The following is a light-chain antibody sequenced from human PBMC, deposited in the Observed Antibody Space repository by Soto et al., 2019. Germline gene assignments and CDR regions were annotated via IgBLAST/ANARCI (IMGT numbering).Light chain of an antibody. J-gene: IGKJ1*01. CDR1: QTIGSN. Sequence: EVVLTQSPVSLSVSPGDSATLSFRASQTIGSNLAWYQQKPGQAPRLLIYGASNRATGIPDRFSGSGSGTDFTLTISRLEPEDFAVYYCQQYGSSGTFGQGTKVDIK. V-gene: IGKV3-20*01. CDR2: GAS. CDR3: QQYGSSGT.